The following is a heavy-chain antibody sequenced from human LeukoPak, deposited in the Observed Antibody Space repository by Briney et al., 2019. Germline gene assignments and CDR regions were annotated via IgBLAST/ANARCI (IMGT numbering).Heavy chain of an antibody. CDR3: ARDSSLSSGWYMDV. J-gene: IGHJ6*02. CDR2: ISYDGSDK. D-gene: IGHD6-19*01. V-gene: IGHV3-30-3*01. CDR1: GFTFSSYA. Sequence: GGSLRLSCAASGFTFSSYAMSWVRQAPGKGLEWVAVISYDGSDKYYADSVKGRFTISRDNSKNTLYLQMNSLRAEDPAVYYCARDSSLSSGWYMDVWGQGTTVTVSS.